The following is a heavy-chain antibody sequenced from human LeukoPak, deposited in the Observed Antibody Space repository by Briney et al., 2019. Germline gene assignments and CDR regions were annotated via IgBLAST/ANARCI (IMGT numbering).Heavy chain of an antibody. Sequence: GGSLRLSCAASGFTFSSYAMSWVRQAPGKGLEWFSAISGSGGSTYYADSVKGRFTISRDNSKNTLYLQMNSLRAEDTAVYYCAKVRGRYYYDSSGPDGDYWGQGTLVTVSS. J-gene: IGHJ4*02. CDR3: AKVRGRYYYDSSGPDGDY. CDR1: GFTFSSYA. CDR2: ISGSGGST. D-gene: IGHD3-22*01. V-gene: IGHV3-23*01.